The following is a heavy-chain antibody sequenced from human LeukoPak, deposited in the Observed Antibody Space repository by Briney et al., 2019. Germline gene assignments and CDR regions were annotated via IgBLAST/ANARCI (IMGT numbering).Heavy chain of an antibody. V-gene: IGHV3-23*01. Sequence: GGSLRLSCAASGFTFSSYGMSWVRQAPGKGLEWVSAISGSGGSTYYADSVKGRFTISRDNSKNTLYPQMNSLRAGDTAVYYCAKGFRYCSSTSCPYDAFDIWGQGTMVTVSS. CDR3: AKGFRYCSSTSCPYDAFDI. J-gene: IGHJ3*02. D-gene: IGHD2-2*01. CDR1: GFTFSSYG. CDR2: ISGSGGST.